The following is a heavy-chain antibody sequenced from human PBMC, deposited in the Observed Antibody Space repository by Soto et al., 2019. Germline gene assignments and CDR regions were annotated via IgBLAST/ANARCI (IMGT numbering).Heavy chain of an antibody. CDR2: IYYSGST. CDR3: ARRGWGLGQH. D-gene: IGHD3-16*01. CDR1: GGSISSSSYY. V-gene: IGHV4-39*01. J-gene: IGHJ3*01. Sequence: QLQLQESGPGLVKPSETLSLTCTVSGGSISSSSYYWGWIRQPPGKGLEWIGSIYYSGSTYYNPSRKSRVTISVDTSKNQFSLKLSSVTAADTAVYYCARRGWGLGQHWGQGTMVTVSS.